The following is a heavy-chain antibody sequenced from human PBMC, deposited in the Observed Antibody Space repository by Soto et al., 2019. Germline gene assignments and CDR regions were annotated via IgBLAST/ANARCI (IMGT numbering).Heavy chain of an antibody. CDR1: GFTLTNYA. V-gene: IGHV3-23*01. J-gene: IGHJ5*02. Sequence: VQLLESGGGLVQPGGSLRLSCVASGFTLTNYAMTWVRQAPGKGLEWVSVISASGAATYYVDSVKGRFTISRDNSKNTLYVQMNSLRAEDTGVYYCARCAVLSTTSGVWCNWFDPWGQGTLATVSS. CDR3: ARCAVLSTTSGVWCNWFDP. CDR2: ISASGAAT. D-gene: IGHD2-21*01.